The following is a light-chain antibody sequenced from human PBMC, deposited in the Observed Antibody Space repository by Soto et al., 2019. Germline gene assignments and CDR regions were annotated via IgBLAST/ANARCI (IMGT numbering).Light chain of an antibody. CDR3: QQYNSLPRT. CDR2: GAS. J-gene: IGKJ1*01. CDR1: QGIKNY. Sequence: EIVLTHTPTTLCASAFYIATLSFRASQGIKNYLAWFQQKPGQAPRLLVYGASTRATTIPARFSGSGSGTEFTLSISSLQSEDFAVYYCQQYNSLPRTFGEGTKVDIK. V-gene: IGKV3-15*01.